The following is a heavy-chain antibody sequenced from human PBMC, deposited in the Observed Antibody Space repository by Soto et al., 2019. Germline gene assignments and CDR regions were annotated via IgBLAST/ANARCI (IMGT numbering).Heavy chain of an antibody. CDR2: ITYTGKT. V-gene: IGHV4-31*03. J-gene: IGHJ5*02. Sequence: PSETLSLTCTVSGGSISSGGYYWSWIRRHPGKGPEWIGYITYTGKTNYNPSLKSRVIISVDTAKNQFSLKLSSVTAADTAVYYCARVPDRWGQGTLVTVSS. CDR3: ARVPDR. D-gene: IGHD2-2*01. CDR1: GGSISSGGYY.